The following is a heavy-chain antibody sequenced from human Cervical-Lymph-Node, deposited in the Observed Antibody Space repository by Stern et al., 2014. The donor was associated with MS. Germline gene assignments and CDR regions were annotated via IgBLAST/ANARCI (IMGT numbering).Heavy chain of an antibody. D-gene: IGHD3-16*01. CDR2: VYYSGST. Sequence: QVQLVESGPGLVKPSETLSLTCTVSGGSISRSTYYWGWLRLSPGKGLEWIGRVYYSGSTFYNPSLKSRVTISVHMSNNPFSLPLASVTAADTGLYYCARASGLFEYWGQGVLVTVSS. CDR1: GGSISRSTYY. CDR3: ARASGLFEY. J-gene: IGHJ4*02. V-gene: IGHV4-39*01.